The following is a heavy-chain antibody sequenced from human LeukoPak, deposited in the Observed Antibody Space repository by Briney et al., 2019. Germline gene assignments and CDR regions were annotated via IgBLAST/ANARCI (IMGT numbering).Heavy chain of an antibody. J-gene: IGHJ4*02. V-gene: IGHV1-18*01. CDR1: GYTFTNFG. Sequence: ASVKVSCKASGYTFTNFGINWVRQAPGQGLEWMGWISAYNGNTNYAQRLQGRVTMTTDTSTSTAYMELRSLRSDDTAVYYCARGRWLQLPDYWGQGTLVTVSS. CDR3: ARGRWLQLPDY. CDR2: ISAYNGNT. D-gene: IGHD5-24*01.